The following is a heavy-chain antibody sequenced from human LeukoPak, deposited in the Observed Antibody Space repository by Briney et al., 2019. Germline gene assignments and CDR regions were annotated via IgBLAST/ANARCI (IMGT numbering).Heavy chain of an antibody. CDR2: IHDSGST. J-gene: IGHJ4*02. V-gene: IGHV4-39*01. D-gene: IGHD2-2*01. Sequence: SETLSLTCTVSGGSISSSSYYWGWIRQPPGKGLEWIGSIHDSGSTYYNPSLKSRVTISVDTSKNQFSLKLSSVTAADTAVYYCYICSSTSCYRYWGQGTLVTVSS. CDR3: YICSSTSCYRY. CDR1: GGSISSSSYY.